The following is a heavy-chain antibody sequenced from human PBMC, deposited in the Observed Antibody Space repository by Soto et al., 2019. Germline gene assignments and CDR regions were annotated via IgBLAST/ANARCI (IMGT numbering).Heavy chain of an antibody. CDR3: ARVYGWYSPLGYCYRDV. D-gene: IGHD6-19*01. J-gene: IGHJ6*03. CDR2: INWNGCST. Sequence: EVQLVESGGGVVRPGGSLRLSCAASGFTFDDYGMSWVRQAPGKGLEWVSGINWNGCSTGYADSVKGRFTISRDNGKNSLYLQMNSLRAEDTALYHCARVYGWYSPLGYCYRDVWGKGTTVTVSS. CDR1: GFTFDDYG. V-gene: IGHV3-20*01.